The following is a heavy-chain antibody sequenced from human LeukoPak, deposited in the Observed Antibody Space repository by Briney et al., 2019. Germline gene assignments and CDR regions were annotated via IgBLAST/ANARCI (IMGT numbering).Heavy chain of an antibody. CDR2: IFTRGTT. Sequence: SETLSLTCTVSGGCISSGSYYWNWIRQPAGKGLEWLGNIFTRGTTNYNASLESRLTISLDTARNQFSLSLRSVTAADTAIYFCARSSLAVYFNYWGQGTLVTASS. CDR3: ARSSLAVYFNY. D-gene: IGHD6-19*01. CDR1: GGCISSGSYY. J-gene: IGHJ4*02. V-gene: IGHV4-61*09.